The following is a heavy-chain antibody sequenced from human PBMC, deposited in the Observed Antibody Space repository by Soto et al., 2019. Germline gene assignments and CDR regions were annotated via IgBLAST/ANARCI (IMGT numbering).Heavy chain of an antibody. CDR1: GGSFSGYY. J-gene: IGHJ6*02. Sequence: SETLSLTCAVYGGSFSGYYWSWIRHPPGKGLEWIGEINHSGSTNYNPSLKSRVTTSVDTSKNQFSPKLSSVTAADTAVYYCASLAVRGVIRGQDYYYGMDVWGQGITVT. V-gene: IGHV4-34*01. CDR3: ASLAVRGVIRGQDYYYGMDV. D-gene: IGHD3-10*01. CDR2: INHSGST.